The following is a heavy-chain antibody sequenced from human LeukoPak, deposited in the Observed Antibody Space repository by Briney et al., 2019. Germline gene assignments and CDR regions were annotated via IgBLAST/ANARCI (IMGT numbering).Heavy chain of an antibody. CDR1: GGSTSSSSYY. Sequence: SETLSLTCTVSGGSTSSSSYYWGWIRQPPGKGLEWIGSIYYSGSTYYNPSLKSRVTISVDTSKNQFSLKLSSVTAADTAVYYCARSLDTAMVGYWGQGTLVTVSS. J-gene: IGHJ4*02. D-gene: IGHD5-18*01. CDR2: IYYSGST. V-gene: IGHV4-39*01. CDR3: ARSLDTAMVGY.